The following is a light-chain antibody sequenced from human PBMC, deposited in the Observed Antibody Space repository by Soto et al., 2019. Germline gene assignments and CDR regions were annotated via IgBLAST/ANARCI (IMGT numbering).Light chain of an antibody. CDR2: EVS. CDR1: SSDVGGYNY. V-gene: IGLV2-8*01. Sequence: QSVLTQPPSASGSPGQSVTISCTGTSSDVGGYNYVSWYQQHPGKAPKLMISEVSKRPSGVPDRFSGSKSGNTASLTVSGLKAEDEADYYCSSFGGNNNVVFGGGTKLTVL. J-gene: IGLJ2*01. CDR3: SSFGGNNNVV.